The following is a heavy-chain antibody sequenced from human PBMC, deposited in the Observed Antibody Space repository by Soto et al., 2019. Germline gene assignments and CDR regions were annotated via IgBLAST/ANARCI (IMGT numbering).Heavy chain of an antibody. J-gene: IGHJ6*02. Sequence: GGSLRLSCAASGFTFSGSAMHWVRQASGKGLEWVGRIRSKANSYATAYAASVKGRFTISRDDSKNTAYLQMNSLKTEDTAVYYCTSPPPDYDILTGPPHYYYYYGMDVWGQGTTVTVSS. CDR1: GFTFSGSA. V-gene: IGHV3-73*01. CDR3: TSPPPDYDILTGPPHYYYYYGMDV. D-gene: IGHD3-9*01. CDR2: IRSKANSYAT.